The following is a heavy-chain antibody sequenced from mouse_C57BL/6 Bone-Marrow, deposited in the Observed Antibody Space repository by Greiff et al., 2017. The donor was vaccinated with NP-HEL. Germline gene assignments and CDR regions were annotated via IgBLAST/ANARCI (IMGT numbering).Heavy chain of an antibody. CDR1: GYTFTDYY. V-gene: IGHV1-19*01. CDR3: ARFEYDLPFDY. J-gene: IGHJ2*01. Sequence: VQLQQSGPVLVKPGASVKMSCKASGYTFTDYYMNWVKQSHGKSLEWIGVINPYNGGTSYNQKFKGKATLTVDKSSSTAYMELNSLTSEDSAVYYCARFEYDLPFDYWGQGTTLTVSS. D-gene: IGHD2-14*01. CDR2: INPYNGGT.